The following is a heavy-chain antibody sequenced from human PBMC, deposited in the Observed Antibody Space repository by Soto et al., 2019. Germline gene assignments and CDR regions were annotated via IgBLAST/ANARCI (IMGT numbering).Heavy chain of an antibody. CDR3: ARHVAANSYYYDSSGYYLDNQPFDY. V-gene: IGHV4-59*08. Sequence: SETLSLTCTVSGGSISSYYWSWIRQPPGKGLEWIGYIYYSGSTNYNPSLKSRVTISVDTSKNQFSLKLSSVTAADTAVYYCARHVAANSYYYDSSGYYLDNQPFDYWGQGTLVTVSS. J-gene: IGHJ4*02. D-gene: IGHD3-22*01. CDR1: GGSISSYY. CDR2: IYYSGST.